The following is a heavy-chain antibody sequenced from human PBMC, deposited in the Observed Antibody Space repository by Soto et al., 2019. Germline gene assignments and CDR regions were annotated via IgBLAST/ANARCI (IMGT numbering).Heavy chain of an antibody. Sequence: PSETLSLTCTVSGGSVSSGSYYWSWIRQPPGKALEWIGYIYYSGSTNYNPSLKSRVTISVDTSKNQFSLKLSSVTAADTAVYYCARGGVTLLYFDYWGQGTLVTVSS. V-gene: IGHV4-61*01. D-gene: IGHD2-21*02. CDR2: IYYSGST. CDR1: GGSVSSGSYY. CDR3: ARGGVTLLYFDY. J-gene: IGHJ4*02.